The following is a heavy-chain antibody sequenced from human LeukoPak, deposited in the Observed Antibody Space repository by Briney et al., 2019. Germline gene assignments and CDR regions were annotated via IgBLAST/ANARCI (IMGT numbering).Heavy chain of an antibody. CDR3: AKGRWGLTINNFDL. V-gene: IGHV3-23*01. D-gene: IGHD3/OR15-3a*01. CDR2: IIGGGGST. CDR1: GFPFSSHG. J-gene: IGHJ3*01. Sequence: GGSLRLSCAASGFPFSSHGMSWVRQAPGKGLEWVSGIIGGGGSTYYADSVKGRFTISRDSSKNTLYLQMNSLGGEDTALYYCAKGRWGLTINNFDLWGQGTMVTVSS.